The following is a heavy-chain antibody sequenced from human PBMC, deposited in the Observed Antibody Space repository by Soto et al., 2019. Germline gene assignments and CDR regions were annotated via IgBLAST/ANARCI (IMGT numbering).Heavy chain of an antibody. Sequence: ASVKVSCKASGYTFTSYGIIWVRQDPGQGLEWMGWISAYNGNTNYAQKLQGRVTMTTDTSTSTAYMELRSLRSDDTSVYYCAGGAVAGNFDYWGQGTLVTVS. CDR1: GYTFTSYG. CDR3: AGGAVAGNFDY. D-gene: IGHD6-19*01. J-gene: IGHJ4*02. V-gene: IGHV1-18*01. CDR2: ISAYNGNT.